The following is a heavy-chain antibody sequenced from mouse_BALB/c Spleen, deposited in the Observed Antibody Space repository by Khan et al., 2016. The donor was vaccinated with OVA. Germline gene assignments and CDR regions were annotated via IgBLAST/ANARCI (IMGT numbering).Heavy chain of an antibody. CDR1: GYTFSSYW. J-gene: IGHJ2*01. CDR3: ARTTYYFDY. CDR2: ILPGSGST. Sequence: VQLKQSGAEVMKPGASVKISCKATGYTFSSYWIEWVKQRPGHGLEWIGEILPGSGSTNYNEKFKGKATFTADTSSNTAYMQLSSLTSEDSAVYYCARTTYYFDYWGQGTTLTVSS. V-gene: IGHV1-9*01.